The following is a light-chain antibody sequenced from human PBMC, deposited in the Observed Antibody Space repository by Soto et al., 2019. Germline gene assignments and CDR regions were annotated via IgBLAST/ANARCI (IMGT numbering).Light chain of an antibody. CDR3: TSYTTTSAVI. Sequence: QSVLGQPASVSGSPGQSITISCTGTSSDIGRYNYVSWYQQHPGMAPQLLIYEVSDRPSGVSNRFYGSKSGNTASLTISGLQAEDEADYFCTSYTTTSAVIFGGGTKVTVL. CDR1: SSDIGRYNY. V-gene: IGLV2-14*01. J-gene: IGLJ2*01. CDR2: EVS.